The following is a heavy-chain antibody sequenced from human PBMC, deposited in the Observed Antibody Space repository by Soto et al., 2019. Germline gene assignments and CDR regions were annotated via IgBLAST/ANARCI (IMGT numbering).Heavy chain of an antibody. V-gene: IGHV4-59*01. J-gene: IGHJ5*02. CDR2: IYYSGST. CDR1: GGSISSYY. Sequence: QVQLQESGPGLVKPSETLSLTCTVSGGSISSYYWSWIRQPPGKGLEWIGYIYYSGSTNYNPSLKSRVTISVDTSKNQCSLKLSSVTAADTAVYYCARVVVVAAINWFDPWGQGTLVTVSS. D-gene: IGHD2-15*01. CDR3: ARVVVVAAINWFDP.